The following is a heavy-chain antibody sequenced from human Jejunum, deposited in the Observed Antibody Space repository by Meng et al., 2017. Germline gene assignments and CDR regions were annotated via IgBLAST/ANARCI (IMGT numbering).Heavy chain of an antibody. CDR3: ATALDNSGHYDHDY. CDR1: GYSFTSYW. D-gene: IGHD3-22*01. CDR2: IYPGDYDT. Sequence: GESLKISCKGSGYSFTSYWIGWVRQLPGKGLGWMGIIYPGDYDTRYSPSFQGQVTISADKSISTAYLQWSSLKTWDTAMYYCATALDNSGHYDHDYWGQGTRVTVSS. J-gene: IGHJ4*02. V-gene: IGHV5-51*01.